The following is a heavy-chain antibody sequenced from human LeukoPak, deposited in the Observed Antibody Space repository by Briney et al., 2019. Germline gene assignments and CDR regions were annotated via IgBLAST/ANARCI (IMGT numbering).Heavy chain of an antibody. V-gene: IGHV4-39*07. CDR3: ARDSPTPTDAFDI. D-gene: IGHD4-17*01. CDR2: IYYSGST. CDR1: GGSISSSSYY. J-gene: IGHJ3*02. Sequence: PSETLSLTCTVSGGSISSSSYYWGWIRQPPGKGLEWIGSIYYSGSTYYNPSLKSRVTISVDTSKNQFSLKLSSVTAADTAVYYCARDSPTPTDAFDIWGQGTMVTVSS.